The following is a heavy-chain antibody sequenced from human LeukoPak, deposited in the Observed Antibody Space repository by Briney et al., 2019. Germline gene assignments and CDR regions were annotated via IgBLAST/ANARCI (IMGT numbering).Heavy chain of an antibody. CDR1: GGSISSYY. CDR3: AREVVATSTIDY. V-gene: IGHV4-59*01. Sequence: SETLSLTCTVSGGSISSYYWSWIRQPPGKGLECIGYIYYSGSTNYNPSLKSRVTISVDTSKNQFSLKLSSVTAADTAVYYCAREVVATSTIDYWGQGTLVTVSS. D-gene: IGHD5-12*01. J-gene: IGHJ4*02. CDR2: IYYSGST.